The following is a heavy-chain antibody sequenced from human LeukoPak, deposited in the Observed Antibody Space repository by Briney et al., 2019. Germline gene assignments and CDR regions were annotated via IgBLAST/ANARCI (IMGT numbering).Heavy chain of an antibody. CDR3: ARDLAIFGVVTALYYFGY. V-gene: IGHV3-48*01. Sequence: GGSLRLSCAASGFTFSSYSMNWVRQAPGKGLEWVSYISSSSSTIYYADSVKGRFTISRDNAKNSLYLQMNSLRAEDTAVYYCARDLAIFGVVTALYYFGYWGQGTLVTVSS. J-gene: IGHJ4*02. D-gene: IGHD3-3*01. CDR2: ISSSSSTI. CDR1: GFTFSSYS.